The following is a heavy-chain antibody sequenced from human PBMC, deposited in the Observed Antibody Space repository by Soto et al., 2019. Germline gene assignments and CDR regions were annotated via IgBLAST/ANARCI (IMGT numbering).Heavy chain of an antibody. D-gene: IGHD1-26*01. CDR1: GGSISSGGYY. Sequence: QVQLQESGPGLVKPSQTLSLTCTVSGGSISSGGYYWSWIRQHPGKGLEWIGYIYYSGSTTFNPSLERVVNISVDTAKNQFSLKLRSVTAADTAVYYCARWVGATSFDYWGQGTLVTVSS. J-gene: IGHJ4*02. CDR3: ARWVGATSFDY. CDR2: IYYSGST. V-gene: IGHV4-31*01.